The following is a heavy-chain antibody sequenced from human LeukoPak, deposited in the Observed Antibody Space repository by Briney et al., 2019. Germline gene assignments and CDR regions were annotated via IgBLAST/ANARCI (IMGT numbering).Heavy chain of an antibody. D-gene: IGHD4-17*01. CDR2: ISSGGSTI. CDR3: ARGQDYGVYRGPPWLFDY. CDR1: GFTFSDYY. Sequence: GGSLRLSCAASGFTFSDYYMSWIRQAPGKGLEWVSYISSGGSTIYYADSVKGRFTISRDNAKNSLYLQMNSLRAEDTAVYYCARGQDYGVYRGPPWLFDYWGQGTLVTVS. V-gene: IGHV3-11*01. J-gene: IGHJ4*02.